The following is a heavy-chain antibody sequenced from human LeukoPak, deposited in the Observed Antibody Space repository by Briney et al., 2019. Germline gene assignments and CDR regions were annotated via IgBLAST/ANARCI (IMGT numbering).Heavy chain of an antibody. CDR2: FDPEDGET. Sequence: GASVKVSCKVSGYTLTELSMHWVRQAPGKGLEWMGGFDPEDGETIYARKFQGRVTMTEDTSTDTAYMELSSLRSEDTAVYYCATGGGRLRYYYYYYGMDVWGQGTTVTVSS. J-gene: IGHJ6*02. CDR1: GYTLTELS. V-gene: IGHV1-24*01. D-gene: IGHD4-17*01. CDR3: ATGGGRLRYYYYYYGMDV.